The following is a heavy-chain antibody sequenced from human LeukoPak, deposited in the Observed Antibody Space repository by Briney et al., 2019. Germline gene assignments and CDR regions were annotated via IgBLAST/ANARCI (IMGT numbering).Heavy chain of an antibody. J-gene: IGHJ4*02. D-gene: IGHD3-22*01. CDR3: ARVNLTYYYDT. V-gene: IGHV4-34*01. CDR2: INHSGST. CDR1: GGPFSGYY. Sequence: SSETLSLTCAVYGGPFSGYYWSWIRQPPGKGLEWIGEINHSGSTNYNPSLKSRVTISVDTSKNQFSLKLSSVTAADTAVYYCARVNLTYYYDTWGQGTLVTVSS.